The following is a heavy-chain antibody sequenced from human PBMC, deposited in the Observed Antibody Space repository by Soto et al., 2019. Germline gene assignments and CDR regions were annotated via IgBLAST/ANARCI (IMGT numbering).Heavy chain of an antibody. D-gene: IGHD3-9*01. CDR1: GYTFTSYY. CDR2: INPSGGST. V-gene: IGHV1-46*01. Sequence: GASVKVSCKASGYTFTSYYMHWVRQAPGQGLEWMGIINPSGGSTSYAQKFQGRVTMTRDTSTSTVYMELSSLRSEDTAVYYCARDCHYDILTGYSPFDYWGQGTLVTVSS. J-gene: IGHJ4*02. CDR3: ARDCHYDILTGYSPFDY.